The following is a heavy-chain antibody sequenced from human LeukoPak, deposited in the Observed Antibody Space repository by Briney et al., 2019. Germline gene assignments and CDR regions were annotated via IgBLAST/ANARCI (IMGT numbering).Heavy chain of an antibody. CDR2: VYYDGRS. Sequence: PSETLSLTCTVSDISSYYWSWVRQPPEKGLEWIGYVYYDGRSNYNSPLRSRVTMSLDTSKNQFSLKLSSVTAADAAVYYCATLRYSHGYETWGQGTLVTVSS. V-gene: IGHV4-59*08. J-gene: IGHJ4*02. CDR3: ATLRYSHGYET. CDR1: DISSYY. D-gene: IGHD5-18*01.